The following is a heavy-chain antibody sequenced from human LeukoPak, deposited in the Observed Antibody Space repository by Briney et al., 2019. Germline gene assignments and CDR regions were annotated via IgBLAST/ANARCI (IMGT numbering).Heavy chain of an antibody. CDR2: INYSGRT. V-gene: IGHV4-39*01. J-gene: IGHJ5*02. CDR3: ARRRKDLNWFDP. CDR1: GDSISSCDFY. Sequence: SETLSLTCTVSGDSISSCDFYWGWIRRPPGKGLEWIALINYSGRTFYNPSLESRVTISVDMSKNQFSLRLNSVTAADTAVYYCARRRKDLNWFDPWGQGTLVTVSS.